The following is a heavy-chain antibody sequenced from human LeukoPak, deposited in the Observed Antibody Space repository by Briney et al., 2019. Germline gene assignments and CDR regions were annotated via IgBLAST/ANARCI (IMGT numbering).Heavy chain of an antibody. CDR3: ARYDSSGYYSDY. V-gene: IGHV1-2*06. CDR2: INPNSGGT. Sequence: ASVKVSCKASGYTFTGYYMHWVRQAPGQGLEWMGRINPNSGGTNYAQKFQGRVTMTRNTSISTAYMELSSLRSEDTAVYYCARYDSSGYYSDYWGQGTLVTVSS. D-gene: IGHD3-22*01. J-gene: IGHJ4*02. CDR1: GYTFTGYY.